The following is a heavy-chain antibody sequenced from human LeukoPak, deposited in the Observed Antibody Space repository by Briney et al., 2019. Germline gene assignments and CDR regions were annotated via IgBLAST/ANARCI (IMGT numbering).Heavy chain of an antibody. CDR2: LYCGST. CDR3: ARVNSEASGYGWFDP. CDR1: GGSISSSNVY. Sequence: SETLSLTCTVSGGSISSSNVYWGWIRQSPGKGLEWIGTLYCGSTYYNPSLKSRFTISVDTSKNQFSLKLSSVTAADTAVYYCARVNSEASGYGWFDPWGQGTLVTVSS. J-gene: IGHJ5*02. D-gene: IGHD5-12*01. V-gene: IGHV4-39*07.